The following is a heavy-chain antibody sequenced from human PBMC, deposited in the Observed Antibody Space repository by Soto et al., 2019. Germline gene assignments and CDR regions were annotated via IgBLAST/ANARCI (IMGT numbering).Heavy chain of an antibody. D-gene: IGHD3-10*01. CDR1: GGSFSGHY. V-gene: IGHV4-34*01. J-gene: IGHJ6*02. CDR2: IIPTGTT. Sequence: GVSGGSFSGHYWSWIRQPPGKGLEWIGEIIPTGTTTYNPSLKSRLSISLDTSNNQFSLNLTSVSAADTAVYYCARGGVTLAWNYYYYGMDVWGQGTTVTVSS. CDR3: ARGGVTLAWNYYYYGMDV.